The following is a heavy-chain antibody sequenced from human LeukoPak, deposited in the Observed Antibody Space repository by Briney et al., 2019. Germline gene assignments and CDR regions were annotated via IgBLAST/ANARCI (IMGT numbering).Heavy chain of an antibody. CDR2: IHSADSNT. J-gene: IGHJ4*02. V-gene: IGHV5-51*01. D-gene: IGHD4-17*01. Sequence: GESLKISCKDSGYSFTNYWIGWVRQMPGKGLEWMGIIHSADSNTKYSPSFQGQVTISADKSISTAYLQWSGLKASDTAMYYCAGARHGNYRWDYWGQGTLVTVSS. CDR1: GYSFTNYW. CDR3: AGARHGNYRWDY.